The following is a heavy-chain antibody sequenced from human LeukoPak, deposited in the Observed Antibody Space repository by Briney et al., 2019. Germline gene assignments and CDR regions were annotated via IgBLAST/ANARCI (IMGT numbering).Heavy chain of an antibody. CDR2: INCGDGYT. CDR1: GYTLTSSH. J-gene: IGHJ4*02. Sequence: ASVRVSCKASGYTLTSSHAHWVRQAPGQGLEWMGIINCGDGYTNYAQKFQGRVSVTSDTSTSTIYMELSSLRAEDTAIYYCVRDRGGSYSIDYWGQGTLVTVSS. D-gene: IGHD1-26*01. CDR3: VRDRGGSYSIDY. V-gene: IGHV1-46*01.